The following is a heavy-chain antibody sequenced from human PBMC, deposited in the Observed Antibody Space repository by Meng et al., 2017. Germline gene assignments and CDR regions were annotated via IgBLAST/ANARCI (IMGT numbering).Heavy chain of an antibody. D-gene: IGHD3-22*01. CDR1: GFTFSSYA. Sequence: GESLKISCAASGFTFSSYAMSWVRQAPGKGLGWVSAISGSGGSTYYADSVKGRFTISRDNSKNTLYLQMNSLRAEDTAVYYCAKDSQISLTYYYDSSGYYGTEYFQHWGQGTLVTVSS. V-gene: IGHV3-23*01. J-gene: IGHJ1*01. CDR3: AKDSQISLTYYYDSSGYYGTEYFQH. CDR2: ISGSGGST.